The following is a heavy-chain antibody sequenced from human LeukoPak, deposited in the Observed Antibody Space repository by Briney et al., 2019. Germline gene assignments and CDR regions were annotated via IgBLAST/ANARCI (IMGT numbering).Heavy chain of an antibody. CDR2: INPSFNPGVDVT. V-gene: IGHV1-46*01. Sequence: ASVNVSCKASGYIFTSYYMHWVRQAPGQGLEWMGRINPSFNPGVDVTSYAQKFQGRITMTRDISTNTVYMELSSLTSEDTAVYYCARETQRWLHSALRYWGQGTLVTVSS. CDR3: ARETQRWLHSALRY. J-gene: IGHJ4*02. CDR1: GYIFTSYY. D-gene: IGHD5-24*01.